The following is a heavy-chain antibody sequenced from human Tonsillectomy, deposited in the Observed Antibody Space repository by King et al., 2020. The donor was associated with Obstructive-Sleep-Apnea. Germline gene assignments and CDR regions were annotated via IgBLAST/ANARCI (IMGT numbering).Heavy chain of an antibody. J-gene: IGHJ4*02. V-gene: IGHV1-2*02. CDR1: GYTFTGYY. D-gene: IGHD5-12*01. CDR3: ACRGELVATLRQGTVNTFDY. Sequence: QLVQSGAEVKKPGASVKVSCKASGYTFTGYYMHWVRQAPGQGLEWMGWINPSSGGTKYAQKFQGRVTMTRDTSISTAYMELSRLRSDDTAVYYCACRGELVATLRQGTVNTFDYWGEGTLVTVSS. CDR2: INPSSGGT.